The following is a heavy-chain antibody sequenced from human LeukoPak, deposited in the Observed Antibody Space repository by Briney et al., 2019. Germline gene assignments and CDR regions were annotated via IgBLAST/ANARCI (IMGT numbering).Heavy chain of an antibody. Sequence: SQTLSLTCTVSGDSISSGAYYWTWVLQYPGTGLEWIGYISHIGTTYNNPSLKSRVSISVDTSRNQLSLRLTSVTAADTAVYYCARGVQGWFAPWGQGTLVTVSS. CDR3: ARGVQGWFAP. D-gene: IGHD3-10*01. CDR2: ISHIGTT. J-gene: IGHJ5*02. V-gene: IGHV4-31*03. CDR1: GDSISSGAYY.